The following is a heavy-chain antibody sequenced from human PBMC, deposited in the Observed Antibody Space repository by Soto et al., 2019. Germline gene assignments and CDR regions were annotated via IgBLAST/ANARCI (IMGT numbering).Heavy chain of an antibody. CDR2: MNPGSGKT. CDR3: ARMASAGTLNWFDP. D-gene: IGHD1-1*01. J-gene: IGHJ5*02. Sequence: QVQLVQSGAEVKKPGDSVKVSCKTSGYSFYNNDINWVRQAPGQGLEWMGWMNPGSGKTGYAHKFQGRVTMTRNASISTAYLELNSLRSDDTAVYYCARMASAGTLNWFDPWGQGTLVSVSS. V-gene: IGHV1-8*01. CDR1: GYSFYNND.